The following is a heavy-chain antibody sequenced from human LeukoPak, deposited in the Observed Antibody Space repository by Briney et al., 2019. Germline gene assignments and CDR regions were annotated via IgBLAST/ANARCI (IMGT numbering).Heavy chain of an antibody. CDR1: GFTFSSYA. V-gene: IGHV3-30-3*01. CDR2: ISYDGSNK. Sequence: PGRSLRLSCAASGFTFSSYAMHWVRQAPGKGLEWVAVISYDGSNKYYADSVKGRFTISRDNSKNTLYLQMNSLRAEDTAVYYCARSSMTTVVSHDDYWGQGTLVTVSS. J-gene: IGHJ4*02. CDR3: ARSSMTTVVSHDDY. D-gene: IGHD4-23*01.